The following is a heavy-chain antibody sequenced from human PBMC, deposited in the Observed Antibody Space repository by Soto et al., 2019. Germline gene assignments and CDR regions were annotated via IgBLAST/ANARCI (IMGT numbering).Heavy chain of an antibody. Sequence: QLQLQESGPGLVKPSETLPLTCIVSGGSISSSTLFWGWVRQPPGKGLEWIGSRYKSGYTYYNPSLQSRVTISVDTSTNQYSLKRSSVTAADTAVYYCARRSGHCTKVLCRYDLDYWGQGTRVTVSS. CDR3: ARRSGHCTKVLCRYDLDY. V-gene: IGHV4-39*01. CDR1: GGSISSSTLF. D-gene: IGHD2-8*01. J-gene: IGHJ4*02. CDR2: RYKSGYT.